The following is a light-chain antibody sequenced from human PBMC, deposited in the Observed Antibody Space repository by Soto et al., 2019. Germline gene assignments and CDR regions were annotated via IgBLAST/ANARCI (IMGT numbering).Light chain of an antibody. CDR1: PSVSSS. Sequence: EIVMPQSPATMSLSPGERATLSCRASPSVSSSVAWYQHKPGQSPRLVIYSGYKRATGIPARFSGSGSGTDFTLTISGLEPEDFAVYYCHNRSNWPGTFGKGTKVDIK. CDR3: HNRSNWPGT. V-gene: IGKV3-11*01. CDR2: SGY. J-gene: IGKJ1*01.